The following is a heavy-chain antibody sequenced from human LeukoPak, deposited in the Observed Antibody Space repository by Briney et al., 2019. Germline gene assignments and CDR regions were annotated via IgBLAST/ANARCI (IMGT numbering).Heavy chain of an antibody. CDR2: ISSSSSYT. CDR1: GFTFSDYY. D-gene: IGHD3-10*01. V-gene: IGHV3-11*06. Sequence: GGSLRLSCAASGFTFSDYYMSWIRQAPGKGLEWVSYISSSSSYTNYADSVKGRFTISRDNAKNSLYLQMNSLRAEDTAVYYCARGFLWFGELLYPAPFDYWGQGTLATVSS. J-gene: IGHJ4*02. CDR3: ARGFLWFGELLYPAPFDY.